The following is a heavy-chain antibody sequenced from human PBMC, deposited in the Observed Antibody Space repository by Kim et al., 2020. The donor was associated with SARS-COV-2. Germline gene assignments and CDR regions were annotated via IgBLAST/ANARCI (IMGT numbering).Heavy chain of an antibody. D-gene: IGHD2-21*02. J-gene: IGHJ6*02. CDR3: ARSQHIVVVTATPSTYYGMDV. CDR2: IYYSGST. Sequence: SETLSLTCTVSGGSISSGGYYWSWIRQHPGKGLEWIGYIYYSGSTYYNPSLKSRVTISVDTSKNQFSLKLSSVTAADTAVYYCARSQHIVVVTATPSTYYGMDVWGQGTTVTVSS. V-gene: IGHV4-31*03. CDR1: GGSISSGGYY.